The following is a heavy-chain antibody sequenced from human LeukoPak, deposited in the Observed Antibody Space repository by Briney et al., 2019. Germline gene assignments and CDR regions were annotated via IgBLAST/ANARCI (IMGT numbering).Heavy chain of an antibody. CDR3: AGHHPRNTVDF. V-gene: IGHV4-59*08. CDR1: GGSISTYY. J-gene: IGHJ4*02. D-gene: IGHD2-8*02. CDR2: ISDIGSI. Sequence: SETLSLTCSVSGGSISTYYGSWIRQSAGKGLEWIAYISDIGSINYNPSLKSRVTISLDTSKNQFSLKLSSVTAADTAVYYCAGHHPRNTVDFWGQGTLVTVSS.